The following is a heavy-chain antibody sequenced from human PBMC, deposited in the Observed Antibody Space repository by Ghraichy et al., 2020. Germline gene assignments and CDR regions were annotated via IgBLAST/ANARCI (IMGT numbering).Heavy chain of an antibody. CDR2: ISSSSSYI. J-gene: IGHJ4*02. CDR1: GFTFSSYS. V-gene: IGHV3-21*01. Sequence: GGSLRLSCAASGFTFSSYSMNWVRQAPGKGLEWVSSISSSSSYIYYADSVKGRFTISRDNAKNSLYLQMNSLRAEDTAVYYCARDPPSYSSGWPASDYWGQGTLVTVSS. D-gene: IGHD6-19*01. CDR3: ARDPPSYSSGWPASDY.